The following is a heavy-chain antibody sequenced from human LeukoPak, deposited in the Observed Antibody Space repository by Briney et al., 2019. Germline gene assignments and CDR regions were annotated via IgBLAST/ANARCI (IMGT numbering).Heavy chain of an antibody. J-gene: IGHJ6*03. CDR3: AREEGVIVRGSYYYYYYMDV. CDR2: ISAYNGNT. V-gene: IGHV1-18*01. Sequence: ASVKVSCKASGYTFTSYGISWVRQAPGQGLEWMGWISAYNGNTNYAQKLQGRVTMTTDTSTSTAYMELRSLRSADTAVYYCAREEGVIVRGSYYYYYYMDVWGKGTTVTVSS. D-gene: IGHD2/OR15-2a*01. CDR1: GYTFTSYG.